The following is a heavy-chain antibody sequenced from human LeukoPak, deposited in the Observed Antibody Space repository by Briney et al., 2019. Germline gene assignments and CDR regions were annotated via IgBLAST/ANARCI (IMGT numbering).Heavy chain of an antibody. J-gene: IGHJ4*02. Sequence: SETLSLTCTVSGGSVSSDGFYWTWIRQPPGKGLEWIGYVYYSGSTNYNPSLKSRVTISVDTSKNQFSLKLSSVTAADTAVYYCARVDSGSYSRPFDYWGQGTLVTVSS. D-gene: IGHD3-10*01. CDR3: ARVDSGSYSRPFDY. V-gene: IGHV4-61*08. CDR1: GGSVSSDGFY. CDR2: VYYSGST.